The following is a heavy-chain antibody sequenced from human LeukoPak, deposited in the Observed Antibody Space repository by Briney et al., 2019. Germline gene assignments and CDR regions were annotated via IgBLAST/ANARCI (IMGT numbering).Heavy chain of an antibody. CDR1: GYTFTGYY. Sequence: ASVTVSCKASGYTFTGYYMHWVRQAPGQGLEWMGWINPNSGGTNYAQKFQGRVTMTRDTSISTAYMELSRLRSDDTAVYYCVLAVAGPGPFDYWGQGTLVTVSS. D-gene: IGHD6-19*01. J-gene: IGHJ4*02. CDR2: INPNSGGT. V-gene: IGHV1-2*02. CDR3: VLAVAGPGPFDY.